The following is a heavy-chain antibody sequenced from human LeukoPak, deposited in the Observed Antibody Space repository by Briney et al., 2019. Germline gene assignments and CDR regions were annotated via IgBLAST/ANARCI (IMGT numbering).Heavy chain of an antibody. CDR1: GFTFSNYW. D-gene: IGHD2-2*02. CDR2: INTDGSRI. J-gene: IGHJ4*02. V-gene: IGHV3-74*01. CDR3: ARNPAAIYFDY. Sequence: GGSLRLSCAASGFTFSNYWMHWVRQAPGKGLVWVSRINTDGSRITYAGSVKGRFTISRDNAMNTVYLQMNSLRAEDTAVYYCARNPAAIYFDYWGQGTLVTVSS.